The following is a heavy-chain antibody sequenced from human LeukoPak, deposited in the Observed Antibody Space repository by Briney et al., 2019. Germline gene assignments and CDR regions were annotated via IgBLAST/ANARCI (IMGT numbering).Heavy chain of an antibody. CDR3: ARWRYGSGSYPYFDY. CDR2: IYHSGST. V-gene: IGHV4-30-2*01. Sequence: SQTLPLTCAVSDGSISSGGYSWSWIRQPPGKGLEWIGYIYHSGSTYYNPSLKSRVTISVDRSKNQFSLKLSSVTAADTAVYYCARWRYGSGSYPYFDYWGQGTLVTVSS. J-gene: IGHJ4*02. CDR1: DGSISSGGYS. D-gene: IGHD3-10*01.